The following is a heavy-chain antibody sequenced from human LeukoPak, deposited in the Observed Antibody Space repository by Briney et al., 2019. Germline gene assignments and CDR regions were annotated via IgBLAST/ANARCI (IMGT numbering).Heavy chain of an antibody. CDR1: GYTLTELS. D-gene: IGHD2-15*01. V-gene: IGHV1-24*01. CDR3: ARGPEGYCSGGSCYGSDY. J-gene: IGHJ4*02. CDR2: FDPEDGET. Sequence: ASVKVSCKVSGYTLTELSMHWVRQAPGKGLEWMGGFDPEDGETIYAQKFQGRVTMTEDTSTDTAYMELSSLRSEDTAVYYCARGPEGYCSGGSCYGSDYWGQGTLVTVSS.